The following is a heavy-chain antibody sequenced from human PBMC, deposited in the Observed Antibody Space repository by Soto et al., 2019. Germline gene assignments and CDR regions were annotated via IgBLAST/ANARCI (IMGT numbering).Heavy chain of an antibody. Sequence: PGGSLRLSCAASGFTFSSYSMNWVRQAPGKGLEWVSSISSSSSYIYYADSVKGRFTISRDNAKNSLYLQMNSLRAEDTAVYYCARDEGSGYSGYDFLSFDYWGQGTLVTVSS. CDR2: ISSSSSYI. J-gene: IGHJ4*02. V-gene: IGHV3-21*01. CDR1: GFTFSSYS. CDR3: ARDEGSGYSGYDFLSFDY. D-gene: IGHD5-12*01.